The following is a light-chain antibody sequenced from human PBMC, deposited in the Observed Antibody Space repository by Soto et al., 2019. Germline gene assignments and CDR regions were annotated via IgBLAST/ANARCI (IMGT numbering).Light chain of an antibody. CDR3: QQYDNWPGT. CDR1: QSVSSN. CDR2: GAS. J-gene: IGKJ1*01. V-gene: IGKV3-15*01. Sequence: EIVMTQSPATLSVSPGERATLSCRASQSVSSNLAWYQQKPGQAPSLLMYGASTRGSGFPARFSGSGSGTEFTLTISSLQSEDFAGYYCQQYDNWPGTFGQGTKVEIK.